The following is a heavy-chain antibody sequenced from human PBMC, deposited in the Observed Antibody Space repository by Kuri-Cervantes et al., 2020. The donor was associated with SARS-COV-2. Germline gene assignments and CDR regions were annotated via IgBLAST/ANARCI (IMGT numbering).Heavy chain of an antibody. Sequence: LSLTCAASRFTVSDYYMSWVRQAPGKGLEWVSYISSSGSTIYYADSVKGRFTISRDNAKNSLYLQMNSLRAEDTAVYYCAREDRYSYGYFHWGQGTLVTVSS. CDR3: AREDRYSYGYFH. D-gene: IGHD5-18*01. CDR1: RFTVSDYY. CDR2: ISSSGSTI. V-gene: IGHV3-11*01. J-gene: IGHJ4*02.